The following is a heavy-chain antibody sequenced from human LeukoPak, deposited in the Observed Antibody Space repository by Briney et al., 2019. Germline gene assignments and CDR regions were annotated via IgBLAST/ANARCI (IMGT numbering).Heavy chain of an antibody. J-gene: IGHJ4*02. Sequence: GEALEISFKGSGYRFTSYWISWGRPMPGKGVGWRGRIDPSDYYNNYSPSFQGHVTISADKSISTAYLQWSTLKASDTAMYYCARIREGFGEFDYWGQGTLVTVSS. D-gene: IGHD3-10*01. V-gene: IGHV5-10-1*01. CDR2: IDPSDYYN. CDR3: ARIREGFGEFDY. CDR1: GYRFTSYW.